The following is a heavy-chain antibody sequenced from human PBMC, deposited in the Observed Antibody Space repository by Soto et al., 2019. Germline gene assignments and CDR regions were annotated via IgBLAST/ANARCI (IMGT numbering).Heavy chain of an antibody. CDR3: ARYIPGVRYYGMDV. Sequence: GGSLRLSCAASGFTFSSYAMKWVRQAPGKGLEWVSLIGESGTPTYYADSVKGRFTISRDNSGNTLFLEMYSLRAEDTAVYYCARYIPGVRYYGMDVWGQGTTDTVSS. V-gene: IGHV3-23*01. J-gene: IGHJ6*02. CDR1: GFTFSSYA. CDR2: IGESGTPT. D-gene: IGHD2-2*01.